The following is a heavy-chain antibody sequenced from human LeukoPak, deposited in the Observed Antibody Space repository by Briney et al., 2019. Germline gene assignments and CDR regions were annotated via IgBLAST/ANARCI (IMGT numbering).Heavy chain of an antibody. CDR2: IHSSGGS. D-gene: IGHD1-26*01. CDR1: GASINNYY. J-gene: IGHJ4*02. V-gene: IGHV4-4*09. CDR3: ARLGSYHDF. Sequence: SETLSLTCTVSGASINNYYWSWIRQTPEKGLEWMGHIHSSGGSSYYPSLRSRLTLSIDTSRNQLSLKLPSVTAADTAVYFCARLGSYHDFWGQGALVTVSS.